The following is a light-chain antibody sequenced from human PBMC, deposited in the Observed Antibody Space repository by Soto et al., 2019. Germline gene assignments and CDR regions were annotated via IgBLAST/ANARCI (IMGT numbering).Light chain of an antibody. Sequence: QSVLTQPPSASGTPGHRNSISCSGSSSNIGDNPVNWYQQLPGAAPKLLIYINDQRPSGVPDRFSGSKSGTSASLAISGLQPEDEADYYCAAWDDSLNARFGTGTKVTVL. J-gene: IGLJ1*01. CDR3: AAWDDSLNAR. CDR1: SSNIGDNP. V-gene: IGLV1-44*01. CDR2: IND.